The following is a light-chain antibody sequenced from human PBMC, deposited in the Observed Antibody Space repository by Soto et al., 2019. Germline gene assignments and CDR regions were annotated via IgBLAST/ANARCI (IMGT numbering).Light chain of an antibody. CDR2: SVS. J-gene: IGKJ1*01. V-gene: IGKV3-20*01. CDR3: QHYGTSLWT. Sequence: EIVLTQSPGILSLSPGERATLSFRASQSVSGHLAWYQQKPGQAPRLLIYSVSSRATGIPDRFSGSGSGTDFTLTITRLEPEDFAVYYCQHYGTSLWTFGQGTKVDIK. CDR1: QSVSGH.